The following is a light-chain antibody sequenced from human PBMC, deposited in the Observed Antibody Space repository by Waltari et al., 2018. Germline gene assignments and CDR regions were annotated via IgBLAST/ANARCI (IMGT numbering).Light chain of an antibody. J-gene: IGKJ4*01. CDR2: AAT. CDR1: RSISNY. V-gene: IGKV1-27*01. Sequence: DIQMTQSPSSLSASVGDRITITSRASRSISNYLAWYQQKPGSVPKLLIFAATTLHAGVTSRFSGSGSGKHFTLTISSLQPEDVSTYYCQKYNSPPALTFGGGTKVEI. CDR3: QKYNSPPALT.